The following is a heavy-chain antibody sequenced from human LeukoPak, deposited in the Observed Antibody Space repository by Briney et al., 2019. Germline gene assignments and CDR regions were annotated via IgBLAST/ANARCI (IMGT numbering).Heavy chain of an antibody. V-gene: IGHV3-33*01. CDR1: GFTFSSYG. Sequence: WRSLRLSCAASGFTFSSYGMHWVRQAPGKGLEWVAVIWYDGSNKYYADSVKGRFTISRDNSKNTLYLQMNSLRAEDTAVYYSARGGDIVVVPAAVYFDYWGQGTLVTVSS. CDR3: ARGGDIVVVPAAVYFDY. D-gene: IGHD2-2*01. J-gene: IGHJ4*02. CDR2: IWYDGSNK.